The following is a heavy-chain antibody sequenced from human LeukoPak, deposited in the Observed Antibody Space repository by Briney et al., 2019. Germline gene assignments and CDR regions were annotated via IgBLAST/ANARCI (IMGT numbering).Heavy chain of an antibody. V-gene: IGHV3-15*01. D-gene: IGHD6-13*01. J-gene: IGHJ4*02. CDR1: GLAVSCNY. CDR3: TTERRYSSGWSTPFDY. CDR2: IKSKTDGGTT. Sequence: GGSLRLSCAASGLAVSCNYMSWVRQAPGKGLEWVGRIKSKTDGGTTDYAAPVKGRFTISRDDSKNTLYLQMNSLKIEDTAMYYCTTERRYSSGWSTPFDYWGQGTLVTVSS.